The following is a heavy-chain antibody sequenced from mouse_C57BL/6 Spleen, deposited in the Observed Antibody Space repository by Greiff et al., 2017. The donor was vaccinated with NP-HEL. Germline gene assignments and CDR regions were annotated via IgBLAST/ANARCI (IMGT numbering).Heavy chain of an antibody. J-gene: IGHJ3*01. CDR3: ATNWDFAWFAF. CDR1: GFSLTSYG. CDR2: IWSDGST. Sequence: VKLVESGPGLVAPSQSLSITCTVSGFSLTSYGVHWVRQPPGKGLEWLVVIWSDGSTTYNSALKTRLSISKDNSKSQVFLKMHILQTDDTARYYCATNWDFAWFAFWGQETLVTVSA. V-gene: IGHV2-6*03. D-gene: IGHD4-1*02.